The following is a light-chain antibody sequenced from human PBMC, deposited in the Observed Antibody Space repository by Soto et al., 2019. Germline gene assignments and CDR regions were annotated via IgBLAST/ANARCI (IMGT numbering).Light chain of an antibody. CDR1: QSVSSSY. Sequence: EIVLTQSPGTLSLSPGERATLSCRASQSVSSSYLAWYQQKPGQAPRLLIYGASNRATGIPDRFSGSWCGTYFCLTISRLEPDDFAVYYCQQYGSSPLWTFGQGTKVEIK. V-gene: IGKV3-20*01. J-gene: IGKJ1*01. CDR2: GAS. CDR3: QQYGSSPLWT.